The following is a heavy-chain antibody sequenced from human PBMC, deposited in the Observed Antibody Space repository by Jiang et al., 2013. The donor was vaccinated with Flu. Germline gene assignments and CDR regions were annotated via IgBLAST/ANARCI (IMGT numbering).Heavy chain of an antibody. CDR1: GFTFSSYG. Sequence: VQLVESGGGVVQPGRSLRLSCAASGFTFSSYGMHWVRQAPGKGLEWVAVIWYDGSNKYYADSVKGRFTISRDNSKNTLYLQMNSLRAEDTAVYYCARSSSPTGDYAFDIWGQGTMVAVSS. D-gene: IGHD7-27*01. J-gene: IGHJ3*02. CDR2: IWYDGSNK. V-gene: IGHV3-33*01. CDR3: ARSSSPTGDYAFDI.